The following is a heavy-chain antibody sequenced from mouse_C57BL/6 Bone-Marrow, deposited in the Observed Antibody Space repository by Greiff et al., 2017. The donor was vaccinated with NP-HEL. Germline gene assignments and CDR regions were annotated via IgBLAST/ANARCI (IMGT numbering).Heavy chain of an antibody. CDR3: ERRYCGRIPWYFDY. CDR1: GYTFTDHT. D-gene: IGHD1-1*01. Sequence: VQLQQSDAELVKPGASVKISCKASGYTFTDHTIHWMKQRPEQGLEWIGYIYPRDGSTKYNEKFKGKATLTADKSSSTAYMQLNSLTSEESAVYFWERRYCGRIPWYFDYWGQGTTLTVSS. CDR2: IYPRDGST. J-gene: IGHJ2*01. V-gene: IGHV1-78*01.